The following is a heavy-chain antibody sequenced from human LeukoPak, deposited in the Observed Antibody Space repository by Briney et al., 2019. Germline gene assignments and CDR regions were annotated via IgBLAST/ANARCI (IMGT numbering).Heavy chain of an antibody. CDR2: INHSGST. J-gene: IGHJ2*01. CDR1: GGSFSGYY. CDR3: ARGKRNWYFDL. V-gene: IGHV4-34*01. Sequence: SETLSLTCAVYGGSFSGYYWSWIRQPPGQGLEWIGEINHSGSTNYNPSLKSRVTISVDTSKNQFSLKLSSVTAADTAVYYCARGKRNWYFDLWGRGTPVTVSS. D-gene: IGHD1-1*01.